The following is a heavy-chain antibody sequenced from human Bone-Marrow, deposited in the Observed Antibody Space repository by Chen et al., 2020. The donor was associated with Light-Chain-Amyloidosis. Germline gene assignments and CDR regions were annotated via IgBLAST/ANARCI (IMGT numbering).Heavy chain of an antibody. CDR2: VSRDGKGT. V-gene: IGHV3-74*01. D-gene: IGHD3-10*02. CDR3: VRDGHHWDFDY. Sequence: LVESGGGLVQPGGSLRVSCAASGFTLSDHWMHWVRQAPGKGLVWVSRVSRDGKGTDYADFVKGRFTISRDNAXXXXXXXXXXXXADXXXTYYCVRDGHHWDFDYWGRGTLVTVSS. CDR1: GFTLSDHW. J-gene: IGHJ4*01.